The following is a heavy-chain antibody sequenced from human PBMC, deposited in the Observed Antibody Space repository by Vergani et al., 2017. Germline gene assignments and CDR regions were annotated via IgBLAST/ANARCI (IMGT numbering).Heavy chain of an antibody. D-gene: IGHD4-23*01. CDR2: LNPSGGST. CDR1: GYTFTSYY. CDR3: ARDVENGGGNSVDY. J-gene: IGHJ4*02. V-gene: IGHV1-46*01. Sequence: VQLVQSGAEVKKPGASVKVSCKASGYTFTSYYMHWVRQAPGQGLAWMGILNPSGGSTSYAKKFQGRVTMTRDTSTSTVYMELSSLRSEDTAGYYCARDVENGGGNSVDYWGQGTLVTVSS.